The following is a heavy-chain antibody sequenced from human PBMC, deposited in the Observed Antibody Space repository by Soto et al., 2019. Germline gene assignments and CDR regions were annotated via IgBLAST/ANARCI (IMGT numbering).Heavy chain of an antibody. J-gene: IGHJ4*02. Sequence: EVQLLESGGGLVQPGGSLRLSCAASGFTFSTYVMSWVRQAPGKGLEWVSAIGGSGGSTYYADSVKGRFTVSRDSSKKTLYLQMRTLRVADTAVYYCAKDRFNNDTSAYYDYWGQGTLVTVSS. CDR3: AKDRFNNDTSAYYDY. CDR1: GFTFSTYV. CDR2: IGGSGGST. D-gene: IGHD3-22*01. V-gene: IGHV3-23*01.